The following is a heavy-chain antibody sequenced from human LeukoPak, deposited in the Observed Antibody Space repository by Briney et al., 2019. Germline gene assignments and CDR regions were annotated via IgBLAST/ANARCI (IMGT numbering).Heavy chain of an antibody. Sequence: GASVKVSCKASGYTFTSYAMHWVRQAPGQRLEWMGWINAGNGNTKYSQKFQGRVTMTRDTSISTAYMELSRLRSDDTAVYYCARDRYRVTTLGGGRVDYWGQGTLVTVSS. CDR2: INAGNGNT. CDR1: GYTFTSYA. J-gene: IGHJ4*02. D-gene: IGHD4-17*01. CDR3: ARDRYRVTTLGGGRVDY. V-gene: IGHV1-3*01.